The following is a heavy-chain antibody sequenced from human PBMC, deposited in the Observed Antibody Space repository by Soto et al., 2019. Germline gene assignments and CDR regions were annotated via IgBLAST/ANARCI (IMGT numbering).Heavy chain of an antibody. CDR2: INAGNGNT. CDR1: GYTFTSYA. D-gene: IGHD2-2*01. CDR3: ARDLIVVVPAAIDDNWLDP. J-gene: IGHJ5*02. Sequence: ASVKVSCKASGYTFTSYAMHWVRQAPGERLEWMGWINAGNGNTKYSQKFQGRVTITRDTSASTAYMELSSLRSEDTAVYYCARDLIVVVPAAIDDNWLDPWGQGSPVTVSS. V-gene: IGHV1-3*01.